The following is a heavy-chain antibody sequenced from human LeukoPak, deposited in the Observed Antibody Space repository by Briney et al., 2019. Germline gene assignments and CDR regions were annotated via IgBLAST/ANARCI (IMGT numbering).Heavy chain of an antibody. J-gene: IGHJ4*02. D-gene: IGHD3-16*01. V-gene: IGHV4-59*08. CDR1: GGSISSYY. Sequence: SETLPLTCTVSGGSISSYYWSWIRQPPGKGLEWIGYIYYSGSTNYNPSLKSRVTISVDTSKNQFSLKLSSVTAADTAVYYCAGHVKGDQFDYWGQGTLVTVSS. CDR2: IYYSGST. CDR3: AGHVKGDQFDY.